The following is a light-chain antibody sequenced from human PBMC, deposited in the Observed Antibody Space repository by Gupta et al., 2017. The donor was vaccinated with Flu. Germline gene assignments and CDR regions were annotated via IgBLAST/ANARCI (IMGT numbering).Light chain of an antibody. CDR2: EVS. CDR3: SSYAGSGTLV. V-gene: IGLV2-14*01. J-gene: IGLJ3*02. CDR1: SSDVGGYNY. Sequence: TSSDVGGYNYVSWYQQHPGKAPKLMIYEVSNRPSGVSNRFSGSKSGNTASLTISGLQAEDEANYYCSSYAGSGTLVFGGGTKLTVL.